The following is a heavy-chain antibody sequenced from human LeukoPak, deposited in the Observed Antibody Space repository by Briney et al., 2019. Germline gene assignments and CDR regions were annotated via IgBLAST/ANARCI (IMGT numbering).Heavy chain of an antibody. D-gene: IGHD3-10*01. CDR1: GWSFSDYY. J-gene: IGHJ4*02. Sequence: SETLSLTCAVYGWSFSDYYWTWIRQPPGKGLEWIGEITPSGKTDYNPSLKSRITISEDTSKNQLSLEVTSVTAADTAVYYCARGKGVTRGVSIDYWGQGTLVTVSS. V-gene: IGHV4-34*01. CDR3: ARGKGVTRGVSIDY. CDR2: ITPSGKT.